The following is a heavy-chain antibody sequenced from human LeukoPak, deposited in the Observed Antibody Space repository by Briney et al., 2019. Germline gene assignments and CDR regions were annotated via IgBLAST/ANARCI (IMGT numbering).Heavy chain of an antibody. D-gene: IGHD3/OR15-3a*01. CDR1: GDSVSNNA. V-gene: IGHV6-1*01. CDR3: ARGWTRDGFNI. Sequence: SQTLSLTCVISGDSVSNNAWNWVRQTPSGGLECLGRTYYNSKWYNDYAESVKSRISINPDTSKNQFSLQLNSVTPEDTGVYYCARGWTRDGFNIWSQGTMVTVSS. CDR2: TYYNSKWYN. J-gene: IGHJ3*02.